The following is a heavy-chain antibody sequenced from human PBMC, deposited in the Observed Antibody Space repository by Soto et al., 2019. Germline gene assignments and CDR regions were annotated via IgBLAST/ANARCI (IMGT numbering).Heavy chain of an antibody. V-gene: IGHV3-53*01. Sequence: PVGSLRLSCAAFGLTVSGKKYVAWVRQAPGKGLEWVSALYDVDGSFYADSVKGRFTTSSDSSKTTVYLQMNGLRPDDTAVYYCASWHEREHAYDVWGQGTTVTVS. CDR3: ASWHEREHAYDV. CDR1: GLTVSGKKY. CDR2: LYDVDGS. J-gene: IGHJ3*01. D-gene: IGHD1-1*01.